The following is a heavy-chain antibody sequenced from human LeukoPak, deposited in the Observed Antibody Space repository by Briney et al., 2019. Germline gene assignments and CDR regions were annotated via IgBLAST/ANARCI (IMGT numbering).Heavy chain of an antibody. CDR1: GFIFRNYG. D-gene: IGHD1-26*01. CDR3: ARGEVGAGFDP. CDR2: INWNGGST. V-gene: IGHV3-20*04. J-gene: IGHJ5*02. Sequence: GGSLRLSCAASGFIFRNYGMSWVRQAPGKGLEWVSGINWNGGSTGYADSVKGRFTISRDNAKNSLYLQMNSLRAEDTALYYCARGEVGAGFDPWGQGTLVTVSS.